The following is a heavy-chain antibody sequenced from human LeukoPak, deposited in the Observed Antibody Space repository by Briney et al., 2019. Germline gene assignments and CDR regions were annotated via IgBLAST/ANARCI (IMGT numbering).Heavy chain of an antibody. J-gene: IGHJ4*02. CDR3: PSIGGRLGELSLPPVGY. CDR1: GGSFSGYY. V-gene: IGHV4-34*01. Sequence: SETLSLTCAVYGGSFSGYYWSWIRQPPGKGLEWIGEINHSGSTNYNPSLKSRVTISVDTSKNQFSLKLSSVTAADTAVYYCPSIGGRLGELSLPPVGYWGQGTLVTVSS. CDR2: INHSGST. D-gene: IGHD3-16*02.